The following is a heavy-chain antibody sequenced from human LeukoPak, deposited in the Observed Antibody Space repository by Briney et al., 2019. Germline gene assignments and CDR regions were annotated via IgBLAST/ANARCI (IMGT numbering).Heavy chain of an antibody. Sequence: SQTLSLTCTVSGGSISSGGYYWSWIRQHPGKGLEWIGYIYYSGSTYYNPSLKSRVTMSVDTSKNQFSLKLSSVTAADTAVYYCAREGTYGSGSYYNREYYGMDVWGQGTTVTVSS. D-gene: IGHD3-10*01. V-gene: IGHV4-31*03. CDR2: IYYSGST. CDR3: AREGTYGSGSYYNREYYGMDV. J-gene: IGHJ6*02. CDR1: GGSISSGGYY.